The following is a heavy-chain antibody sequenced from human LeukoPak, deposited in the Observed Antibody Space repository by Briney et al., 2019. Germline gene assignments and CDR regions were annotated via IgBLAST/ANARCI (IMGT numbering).Heavy chain of an antibody. V-gene: IGHV4-34*01. CDR1: GGSFSGYY. Sequence: PSETLSLTCAVYGGSFSGYYWSWIRQPPGKGLEWSGEINHSGSTNYNPSLKSRVTISVDTSKNQFSLKLSSVTAADTAVYYCARRARIAARGIIDVWGKGTTVTASS. CDR3: ARRARIAARGIIDV. J-gene: IGHJ6*03. CDR2: INHSGST. D-gene: IGHD6-13*01.